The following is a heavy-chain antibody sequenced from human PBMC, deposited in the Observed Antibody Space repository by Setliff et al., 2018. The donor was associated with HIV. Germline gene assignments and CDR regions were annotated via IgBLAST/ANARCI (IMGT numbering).Heavy chain of an antibody. J-gene: IGHJ6*02. CDR1: GYTFINYA. CDR2: IIPIFGTA. V-gene: IGHV1-69*05. Sequence: SVKVSCKASGYTFINYAMNWVRQAPGQGLEWMGGIIPIFGTANYAQKFQGRVTITTDESTSTAYMELRSLRSDDTAVYYCASSWSRVPYYGMDVWGQGTTVTVSS. D-gene: IGHD6-13*01. CDR3: ASSWSRVPYYGMDV.